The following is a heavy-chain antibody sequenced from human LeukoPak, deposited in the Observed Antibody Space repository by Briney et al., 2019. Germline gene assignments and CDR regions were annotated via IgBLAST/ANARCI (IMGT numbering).Heavy chain of an antibody. J-gene: IGHJ4*02. D-gene: IGHD1-26*01. CDR1: GYTFTSYD. V-gene: IGHV1-8*01. CDR2: MNPNSGNT. Sequence: GASVKVSCKASGYTFTSYDINWVRQATGQGLEWMGWMNPNSGNTGYAQKFQGRVTMTRNTSISTAYMELSSLRSEDTAVYYCARASGSYLPPDYWGQGTLVTVSS. CDR3: ARASGSYLPPDY.